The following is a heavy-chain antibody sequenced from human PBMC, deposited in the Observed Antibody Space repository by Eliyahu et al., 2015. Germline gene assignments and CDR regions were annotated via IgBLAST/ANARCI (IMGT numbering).Heavy chain of an antibody. D-gene: IGHD3-22*01. V-gene: IGHV4-30-4*01. Sequence: QVQLQESGPGLVKPSPTLSLTCXVXXGSIXSGDYYWSWTXXPPGKGLXXXGYIYYSGSTYYNPSLKSRVTISVDTSKNQFSLKLSSVTAADTAVYYCARDLSGSDDAFDIWGQGTMVTVSS. CDR1: XGSIXSGDYY. CDR2: IYYSGST. CDR3: ARDLSGSDDAFDI. J-gene: IGHJ3*02.